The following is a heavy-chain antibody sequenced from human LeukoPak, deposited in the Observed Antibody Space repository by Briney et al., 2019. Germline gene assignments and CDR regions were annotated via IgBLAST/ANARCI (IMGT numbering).Heavy chain of an antibody. CDR3: AKGDGSSAHFDY. J-gene: IGHJ4*02. D-gene: IGHD6-19*01. CDR1: GFTFSSYG. Sequence: GGSLRLSCAASGFTFSSYGMHWVRQAPGKGPEWVAVISYDGRNQNYADSVKGRFTISRDNSKNTLYLQMNSLRAEDTAVYYCAKGDGSSAHFDYWGQGTLVTVSS. CDR2: ISYDGRNQ. V-gene: IGHV3-30*18.